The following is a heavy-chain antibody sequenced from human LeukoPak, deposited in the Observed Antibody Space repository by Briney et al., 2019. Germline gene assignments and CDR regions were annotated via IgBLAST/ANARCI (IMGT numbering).Heavy chain of an antibody. CDR2: IWYDGSNK. D-gene: IGHD2-21*02. V-gene: IGHV3-33*01. Sequence: GRSLRLSCATSGFTFNRFGMHWVRQAPGKGLEWVAVIWYDGSNKDYADSVKGRFTISRDNSKSTLYLQMSGLRAEDTAVYYCATSAHIEVGTAPPPDYWGQGTLVTVTS. CDR3: ATSAHIEVGTAPPPDY. CDR1: GFTFNRFG. J-gene: IGHJ4*02.